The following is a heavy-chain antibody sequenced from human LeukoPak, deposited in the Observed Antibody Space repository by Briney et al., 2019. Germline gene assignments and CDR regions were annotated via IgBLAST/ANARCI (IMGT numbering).Heavy chain of an antibody. CDR2: INTDGSST. CDR3: ARDPKNNYFDY. CDR1: GFTFSTYW. Sequence: GGSLRLSCAASGFTFSTYWMHWVRQAPGKGLVWVSRINTDGSSTTYADSVKGRFTLSRDNARNTLLLQMNSLRAEDTAVYYCARDPKNNYFDYWGQGTLVTVSS. V-gene: IGHV3-74*01. J-gene: IGHJ4*02.